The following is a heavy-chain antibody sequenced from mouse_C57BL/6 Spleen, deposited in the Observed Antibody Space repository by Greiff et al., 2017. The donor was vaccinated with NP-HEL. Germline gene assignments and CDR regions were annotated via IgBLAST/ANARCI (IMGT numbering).Heavy chain of an antibody. V-gene: IGHV1-52*01. J-gene: IGHJ3*01. CDR1: GYTFTSYW. Sequence: QVQLQQPGAELVRLGSSVKLSCKASGYTFTSYWMHWVKQRPIQGLEWIGNIDPSDSETHYNQKFKDKATLTVYKSSSTAYMQLSSLTSADSAVYYCARGEDYDYPWFAYWGQGTLVTVSA. CDR3: ARGEDYDYPWFAY. CDR2: IDPSDSET. D-gene: IGHD2-4*01.